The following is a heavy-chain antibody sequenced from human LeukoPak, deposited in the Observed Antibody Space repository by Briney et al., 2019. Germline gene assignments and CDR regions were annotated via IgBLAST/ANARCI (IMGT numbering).Heavy chain of an antibody. CDR3: ARTTRSTSCQTTYSYGFSDAFDI. Sequence: KSSETLSLTCTVSGGSISSYYWSWIRQPPGKGLEWIGYIYYSGSTNYNPSLKSRVTISVDTSKNQFSLKLSSVTAADTAVYYCARTTRSTSCQTTYSYGFSDAFDIWGQGTMVTVSS. V-gene: IGHV4-59*01. D-gene: IGHD2-2*01. CDR2: IYYSGST. CDR1: GGSISSYY. J-gene: IGHJ3*02.